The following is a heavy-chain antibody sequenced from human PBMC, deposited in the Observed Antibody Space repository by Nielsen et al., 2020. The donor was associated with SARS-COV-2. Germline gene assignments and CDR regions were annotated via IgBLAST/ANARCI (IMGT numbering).Heavy chain of an antibody. CDR1: GYTFTSYG. J-gene: IGHJ5*02. D-gene: IGHD2-2*01. CDR2: INPNSGGT. V-gene: IGHV1-2*06. CDR3: ARGGYCSSTSCLLWFDP. Sequence: ASVKVSCKASGYTFTSYGISWVRQAPGQGLEWMGRINPNSGGTNYAQKFQGRVTMTRDTSISTAYMELSRLRSDDTAVYYCARGGYCSSTSCLLWFDPWGQGTLVTVSS.